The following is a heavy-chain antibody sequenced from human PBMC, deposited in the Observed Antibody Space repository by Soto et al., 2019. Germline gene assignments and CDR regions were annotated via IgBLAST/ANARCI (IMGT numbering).Heavy chain of an antibody. D-gene: IGHD5-18*01. CDR3: ARESGGYGLFDS. J-gene: IGHJ4*02. V-gene: IGHV4-30-2*01. Sequence: SSETLSLTCTVSGGSISNAAYSWSWIRQPPGKGLEWIGYIYPSGMPFYNPSLRSRATISIDRSNDQFSLNLKSVTAADTAVYYCARESGGYGLFDSWGQGTLVTVSS. CDR2: IYPSGMP. CDR1: GGSISNAAYS.